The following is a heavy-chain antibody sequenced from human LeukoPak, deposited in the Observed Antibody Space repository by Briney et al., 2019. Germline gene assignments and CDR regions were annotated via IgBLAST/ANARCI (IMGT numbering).Heavy chain of an antibody. CDR2: IKSDASSS. D-gene: IGHD3-10*01. Sequence: GGSLRLSCAASGFSFSSFWMHWVRQAPGKGLVWVSRIKSDASSSYYADSVKGRFSISRDNTNNTLYLQMNSLRAEDTAVYYCARGYGDWFDPWGQGTLATVSS. CDR1: GFSFSSFW. J-gene: IGHJ5*02. V-gene: IGHV3-74*01. CDR3: ARGYGDWFDP.